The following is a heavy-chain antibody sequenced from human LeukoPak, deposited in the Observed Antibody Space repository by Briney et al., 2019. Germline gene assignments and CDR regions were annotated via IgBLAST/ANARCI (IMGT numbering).Heavy chain of an antibody. D-gene: IGHD3-16*01. CDR3: ATDERSGWGNDAFDI. V-gene: IGHV1-24*01. CDR1: GYTLTELS. Sequence: ASVKVSCKVSGYTLTELSMHWVRQAPGKGLEWMGGFDPEDGETIYAQKFQGRVTMTEDTSTDTAYMELSSLRSEDTAVYYCATDERSGWGNDAFDIWGQGTMVTVSS. J-gene: IGHJ3*02. CDR2: FDPEDGET.